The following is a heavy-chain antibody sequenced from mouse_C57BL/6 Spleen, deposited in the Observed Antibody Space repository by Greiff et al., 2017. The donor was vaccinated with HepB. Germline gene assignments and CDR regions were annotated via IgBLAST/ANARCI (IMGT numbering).Heavy chain of an antibody. CDR1: GFTFSSYT. D-gene: IGHD4-1*01. Sequence: EVMLVESGGGLVKPGGSLKLSCAASGFTFSSYTMSWVRQTPEKRLEWVATISGGGGNTYYPDSVKGRFTISRDNAKNTLYLQMSSLRSADTALYYCARRTGTYFDYWGQGTTLTVSS. CDR3: ARRTGTYFDY. CDR2: ISGGGGNT. V-gene: IGHV5-9*01. J-gene: IGHJ2*01.